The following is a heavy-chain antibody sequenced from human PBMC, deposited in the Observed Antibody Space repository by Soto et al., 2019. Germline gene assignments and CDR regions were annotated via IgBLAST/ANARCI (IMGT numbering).Heavy chain of an antibody. CDR3: AHTGIAVAGTPLSWFDT. Sequence: QITLKESGPTLVKPTQTLTLTCTFSGFSLSTSGVGVGWIRQPPGKALEWLALIYWDDDKRYSPSLKSRLTITKDTSKNQVVLTMTTMDPVDTATYYCAHTGIAVAGTPLSWFDTWGQGTLVTVSS. V-gene: IGHV2-5*02. CDR2: IYWDDDK. D-gene: IGHD6-19*01. J-gene: IGHJ5*02. CDR1: GFSLSTSGVG.